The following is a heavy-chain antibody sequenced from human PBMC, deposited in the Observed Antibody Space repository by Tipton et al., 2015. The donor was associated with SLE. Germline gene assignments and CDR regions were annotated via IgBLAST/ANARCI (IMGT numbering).Heavy chain of an antibody. V-gene: IGHV4-59*04. CDR2: IYYSGST. D-gene: IGHD3-22*01. CDR3: ATDSSGYYYFDY. CDR1: GGSISSYY. Sequence: TLSLTCTVSGGSISSYYWSWIRQPPGKGLEWIGYIYYSGSTYYNPSLKSRVTISVDTSENHFSLKLSSVTAADTAVYYCATDSSGYYYFDYWGQGTLVTVSS. J-gene: IGHJ4*02.